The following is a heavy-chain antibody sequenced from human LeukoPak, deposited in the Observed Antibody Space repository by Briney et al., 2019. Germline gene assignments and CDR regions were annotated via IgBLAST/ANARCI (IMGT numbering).Heavy chain of an antibody. D-gene: IGHD3-10*01. CDR2: IYYSGST. CDR1: GGSISSYY. J-gene: IGHJ5*02. CDR3: ARDRRGYGSGSYYRIGGQFDP. Sequence: SETLSLTCTVSGGSISSYYWSWIRQPPGKGLEWIGYIYYSGSTSYNPSLKSRVTISVDTSKNQFSLKLSSVTAADTAVYYCARDRRGYGSGSYYRIGGQFDPWGQGTLVTVSS. V-gene: IGHV4-59*01.